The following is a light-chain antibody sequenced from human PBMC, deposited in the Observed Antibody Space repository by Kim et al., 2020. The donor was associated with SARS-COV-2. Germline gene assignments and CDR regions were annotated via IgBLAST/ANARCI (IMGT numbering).Light chain of an antibody. CDR3: QSYNRDNVI. J-gene: IGLJ2*01. V-gene: IGLV6-57*03. CDR1: SGGIDDNN. CDR2: EDD. Sequence: GKTVTISCTRSSGGIDDNNVHWYQQRPGGVPTTVIYEDDQRPSGVSDRFSGSIDNSSNSASLTISGLRTEDEADYYCQSYNRDNVIFGGGTQLTVL.